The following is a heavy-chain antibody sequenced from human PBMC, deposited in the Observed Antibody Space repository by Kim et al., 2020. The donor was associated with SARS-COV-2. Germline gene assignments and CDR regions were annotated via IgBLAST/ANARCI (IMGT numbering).Heavy chain of an antibody. J-gene: IGHJ6*02. D-gene: IGHD5-18*01. CDR3: ARFYGYSYGERTYYYGMDV. CDR1: GFTFSDYY. Sequence: GGSLRLSCAASGFTFSDYYMSWIRQAPGKGLEWVSYISSSGSTIYYADSVKGRFTISRDNAKNSLYLQMNSLRAEDTAVYYCARFYGYSYGERTYYYGMDVWGQGTTVTVSS. CDR2: ISSSGSTI. V-gene: IGHV3-11*01.